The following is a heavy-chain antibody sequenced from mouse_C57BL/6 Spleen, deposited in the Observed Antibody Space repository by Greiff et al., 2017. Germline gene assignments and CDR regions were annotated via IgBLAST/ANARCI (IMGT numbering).Heavy chain of an antibody. CDR3: TRWDYGNYAMDY. CDR2: IDPETGGT. V-gene: IGHV1-15*01. J-gene: IGHJ4*01. D-gene: IGHD1-1*01. Sequence: QVQLQQSGAELVRPGASVTLSCKASGYTFTDYEMHWVKQTPVHGLEWIGAIDPETGGTAYNQKFKGKAILTADKSSSTAYMELRSLTSEDSAVYYCTRWDYGNYAMDYWGQGTSVTVSS. CDR1: GYTFTDYE.